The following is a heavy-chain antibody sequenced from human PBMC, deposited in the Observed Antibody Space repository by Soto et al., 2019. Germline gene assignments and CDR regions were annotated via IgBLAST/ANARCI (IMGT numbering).Heavy chain of an antibody. CDR2: IYYSGST. V-gene: IGHV4-59*08. J-gene: IGHJ5*01. Sequence: SETLSLTCTVSGGSISSYYWSWIRQPPGKGLEWIGYIYYSGSTNYNPSLKSRVTISVDTSKNQFSLKLSSVTAADTAVYYCARHDSSGYSDSWGQGTLVTVSS. CDR1: GGSISSYY. CDR3: ARHDSSGYSDS. D-gene: IGHD3-22*01.